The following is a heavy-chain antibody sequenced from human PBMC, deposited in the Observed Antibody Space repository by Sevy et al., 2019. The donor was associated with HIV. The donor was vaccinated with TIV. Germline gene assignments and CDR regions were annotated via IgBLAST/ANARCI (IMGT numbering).Heavy chain of an antibody. J-gene: IGHJ4*02. D-gene: IGHD6-13*01. CDR3: AKAGYSSSWYAASASYFDY. V-gene: IGHV3-23*01. CDR1: GFTFSSYA. CDR2: ISGSGGST. Sequence: GGSLRLSCAASGFTFSSYAMSWVRQAPGKGLEWVSPISGSGGSTYYADSVKGRFTISRDNSKSTLYLQMNSLRAEDTAVYYCAKAGYSSSWYAASASYFDYWGQGTLVTVSS.